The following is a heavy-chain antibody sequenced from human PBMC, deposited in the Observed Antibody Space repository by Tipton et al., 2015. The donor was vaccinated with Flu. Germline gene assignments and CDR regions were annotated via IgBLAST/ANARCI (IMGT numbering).Heavy chain of an antibody. V-gene: IGHV4-38-2*02. J-gene: IGHJ5*02. Sequence: LRLSCTVSGDSMRSDYFWAWIRQAPGKGLEWIGNIHYSGSPHYNPSLKSRLTILVDRSKNQFSLKLTSVTAADTAVYYCARRDYSNYVSEPKNWFDPWGQGTLVTVSS. CDR2: IHYSGSP. D-gene: IGHD4-11*01. CDR3: ARRDYSNYVSEPKNWFDP. CDR1: GDSMRSDYF.